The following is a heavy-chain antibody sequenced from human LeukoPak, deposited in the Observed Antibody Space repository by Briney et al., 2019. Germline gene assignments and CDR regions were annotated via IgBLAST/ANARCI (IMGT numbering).Heavy chain of an antibody. CDR3: ARARTYSSSWYFDY. CDR1: GYTFTSYG. J-gene: IGHJ4*02. CDR2: ISAYNGNT. D-gene: IGHD6-13*01. Sequence: ASVKVSCKASGYTFTSYGISWVRQAPGQGLEWMGWISAYNGNTNYAQKLQGRVTMTTDTSTSTAYMELRSLRSDDTAVYYCARARTYSSSWYFDYWGQGTLVTVSS. V-gene: IGHV1-18*01.